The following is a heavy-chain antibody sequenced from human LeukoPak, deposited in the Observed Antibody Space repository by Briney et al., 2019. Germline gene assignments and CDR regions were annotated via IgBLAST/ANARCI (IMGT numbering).Heavy chain of an antibody. CDR1: GFTFSSYG. Sequence: GGSLRLSCAASGFTFSSYGMHWVRQAPGKGLEWVAVISYDGSNKYYADSVKGRFTISRDNSKNALYLQMNSLRAEDTADYYCARWRGHQSEFDLWGQGTLVTVSS. D-gene: IGHD3-3*01. J-gene: IGHJ4*02. CDR2: ISYDGSNK. CDR3: ARWRGHQSEFDL. V-gene: IGHV3-30*03.